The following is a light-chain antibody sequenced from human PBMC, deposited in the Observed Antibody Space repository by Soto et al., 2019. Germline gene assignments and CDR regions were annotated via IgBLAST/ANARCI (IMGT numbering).Light chain of an antibody. CDR2: EGT. Sequence: QSALTQPAALSGSPGQSITISCTGTSSFTLVSWYQQHPGKVPSLIIYEGTKRPSGVSNRFSGAKSGNTASLTISGLQAEDEADYYCCSFAGSNPFTFGGGTKLTVL. CDR3: CSFAGSNPFT. J-gene: IGLJ3*02. V-gene: IGLV2-23*03. CDR1: SSFTL.